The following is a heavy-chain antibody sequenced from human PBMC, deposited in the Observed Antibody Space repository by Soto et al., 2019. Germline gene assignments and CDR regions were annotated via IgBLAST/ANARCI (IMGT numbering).Heavy chain of an antibody. Sequence: GGSLRLSCAASGFTFSNAWMNWVRQAPGKGLEWVGRIKSKTDGGTTDYAAPVKGRFTISRDDSKNTLYLQMNSLKTEDTAVYYCTTSIAVAAYDAFDIWGQGTMVTVSS. CDR3: TTSIAVAAYDAFDI. D-gene: IGHD6-19*01. J-gene: IGHJ3*02. CDR1: GFTFSNAW. V-gene: IGHV3-15*07. CDR2: IKSKTDGGTT.